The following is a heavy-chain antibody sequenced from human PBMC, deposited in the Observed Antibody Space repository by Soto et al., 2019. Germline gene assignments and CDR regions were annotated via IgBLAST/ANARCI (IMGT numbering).Heavy chain of an antibody. V-gene: IGHV4-31*03. Sequence: QVQLQESGPGLVKPSQTLSLTCTVSGGSISSGGYYWSWIRQHPGKGLEWIGYIYYSGSTYYNPSLKSRVTISVDTSKNQFSLKLSSVTAVDTAVYYCARDQRITMVRGVIIKGWFDPWDQGTLVTVSS. D-gene: IGHD3-10*01. CDR1: GGSISSGGYY. J-gene: IGHJ5*02. CDR3: ARDQRITMVRGVIIKGWFDP. CDR2: IYYSGST.